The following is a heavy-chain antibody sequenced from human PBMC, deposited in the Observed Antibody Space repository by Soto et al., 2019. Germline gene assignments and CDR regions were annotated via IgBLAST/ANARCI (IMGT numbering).Heavy chain of an antibody. Sequence: ASVKVSCKASGYTFTSYGISWVRQAPGQGLEWMGWISAYNGNTNYAQKLQGRVTMTTDTSTSTAYMELRSLRSDDTAVDYCARDSVAAAGKAAFDYWGQGTLVTVSS. CDR3: ARDSVAAAGKAAFDY. V-gene: IGHV1-18*01. D-gene: IGHD6-13*01. J-gene: IGHJ4*02. CDR1: GYTFTSYG. CDR2: ISAYNGNT.